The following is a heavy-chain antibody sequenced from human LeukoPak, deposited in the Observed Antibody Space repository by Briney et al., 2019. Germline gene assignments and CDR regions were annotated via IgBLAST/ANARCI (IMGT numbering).Heavy chain of an antibody. D-gene: IGHD2-21*02. CDR2: ISGSGGST. J-gene: IGHJ4*02. V-gene: IGHV3-23*01. Sequence: GGSLRLSCAASGFTFSSYAMSWVRQAPGKGLEWASAISGSGGSTYYADSVKGRFTISRDNSKNTLYLQMNSLRAEDTAVYYCAKCEKASHCFFDYWGQGTLVTVSS. CDR1: GFTFSSYA. CDR3: AKCEKASHCFFDY.